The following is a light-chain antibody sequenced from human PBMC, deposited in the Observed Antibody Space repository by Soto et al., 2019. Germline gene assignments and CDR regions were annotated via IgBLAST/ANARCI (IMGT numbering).Light chain of an antibody. CDR3: AAWDDSEDGVV. CDR1: SSNIGDNP. V-gene: IGLV1-36*01. CDR2: YDD. Sequence: QSVLTQSPSVSEAPRQRVTITCSGSSSNIGDNPVNWYQQLPGKAPKLLIYYDDLLASGVSDRFSGSKSGTSASLAISGLQSEDEGDYYCAAWDDSEDGVVFGGGTKLTVL. J-gene: IGLJ2*01.